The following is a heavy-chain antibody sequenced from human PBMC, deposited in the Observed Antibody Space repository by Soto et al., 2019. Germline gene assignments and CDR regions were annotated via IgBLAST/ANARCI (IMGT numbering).Heavy chain of an antibody. Sequence: LRLSCAASGFTFSTYEFNWVRQAPGRGLEWISYISVSGNIIKYAESVKGRFTISRDNADNSLHLHMSNLRVDDTALYFCVRDTLRASAAASLDYWGQGTQVTVSS. CDR2: ISVSGNII. CDR1: GFTFSTYE. J-gene: IGHJ4*02. V-gene: IGHV3-48*03. CDR3: VRDTLRASAAASLDY.